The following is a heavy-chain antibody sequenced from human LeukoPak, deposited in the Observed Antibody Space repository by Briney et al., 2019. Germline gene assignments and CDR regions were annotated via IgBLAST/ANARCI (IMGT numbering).Heavy chain of an antibody. Sequence: GGSLRLSCAASGFTFSSYAMSWVRQAPGKGLEWVSAISGSGGSAYYADSVKGRFTISRDNSKNTLYLQMNSLRAEDTAVYYCARDESVTGPTTFDYWGQGTLVTVSS. CDR2: ISGSGGSA. V-gene: IGHV3-23*01. J-gene: IGHJ4*02. CDR1: GFTFSSYA. D-gene: IGHD6-19*01. CDR3: ARDESVTGPTTFDY.